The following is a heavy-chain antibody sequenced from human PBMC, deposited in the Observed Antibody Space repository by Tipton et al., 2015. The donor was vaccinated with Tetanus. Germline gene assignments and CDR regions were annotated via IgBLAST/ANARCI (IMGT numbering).Heavy chain of an antibody. D-gene: IGHD5-18*01. CDR1: GFTFSNYA. Sequence: SLRLSCAASGFTFSNYAMKWVRQAPGKGLEGVSVIYSHSSGSSTYKADSVKGRFTISRDDSKNKLYLQMKSLRADDTAVYYCAKGPGGYSYGSSDNWGQGTLVTVTS. J-gene: IGHJ4*02. CDR2: IYSHSSGSST. V-gene: IGHV3-23*03. CDR3: AKGPGGYSYGSSDN.